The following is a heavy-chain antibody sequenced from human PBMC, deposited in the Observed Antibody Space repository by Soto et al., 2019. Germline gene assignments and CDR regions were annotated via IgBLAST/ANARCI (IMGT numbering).Heavy chain of an antibody. Sequence: PSETLSLTCTVSGGSISSYCWSWIRHPPGKGMEWIGYIYYNGSTNYNPSLKSRVTISVDTSKNQFSLKLSSVTAADTAVYYCARDRPARASGYPLSPPYYYYVMDVWGQGTTVTVSS. J-gene: IGHJ6*02. CDR2: IYYNGST. CDR1: GGSISSYC. V-gene: IGHV4-59*01. CDR3: ARDRPARASGYPLSPPYYYYVMDV. D-gene: IGHD5-12*01.